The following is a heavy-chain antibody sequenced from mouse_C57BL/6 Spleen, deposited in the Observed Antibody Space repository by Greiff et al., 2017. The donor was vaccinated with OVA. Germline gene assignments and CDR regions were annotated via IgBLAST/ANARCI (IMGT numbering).Heavy chain of an antibody. CDR3: ARSGNYGNYFDY. D-gene: IGHD2-1*01. CDR2: INPNNGGT. J-gene: IGHJ2*01. Sequence: VQLKQSGPELVKPGASVKMSCKASGYTFTDYNMHWVKQSHGKSLEWIGYINPNNGGTSYNQKFKGKATLTVNKSSSTAYMELRSLTSEDSAVYYCARSGNYGNYFDYWGQGTTLTVSS. V-gene: IGHV1-22*01. CDR1: GYTFTDYN.